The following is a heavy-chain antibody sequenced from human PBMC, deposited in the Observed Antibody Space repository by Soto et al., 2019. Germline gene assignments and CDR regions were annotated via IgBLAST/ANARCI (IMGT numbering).Heavy chain of an antibody. CDR2: IRSRSNSYTT. V-gene: IGHV3-73*01. CDR3: TARIAVAGRDDY. D-gene: IGHD6-19*01. CDR1: GFTFSGYA. J-gene: IGHJ4*02. Sequence: GGSLRLSCAASGFTFSGYAMHWVRQASGKGLEWVGHIRSRSNSYTTAYAASVTGRFTISRDDSKNTLYLQMNSLKTEDTAVYYCTARIAVAGRDDYWGQGTLVTVSS.